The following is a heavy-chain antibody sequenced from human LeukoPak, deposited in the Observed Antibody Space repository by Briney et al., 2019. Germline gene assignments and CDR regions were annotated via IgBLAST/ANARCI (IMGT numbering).Heavy chain of an antibody. CDR2: IYSGGST. D-gene: IGHD6-13*01. CDR1: GFTVSSNY. J-gene: IGHJ3*02. Sequence: GGSLRLSCAASGFTVSSNYMSWVRQAPGKGLEWVSVIYSGGSTYYADSVKGRFTISRDNSKNTLYLQMNSLRAEDTAVYYCARDLLAAAQQGAFDIWGQGTMVTVSS. CDR3: ARDLLAAAQQGAFDI. V-gene: IGHV3-53*01.